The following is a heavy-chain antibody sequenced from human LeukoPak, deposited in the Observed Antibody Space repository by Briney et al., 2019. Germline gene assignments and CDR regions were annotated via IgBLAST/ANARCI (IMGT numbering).Heavy chain of an antibody. CDR3: ARHGGGGGLFDF. J-gene: IGHJ4*02. CDR2: IYYSGRT. V-gene: IGHV4-59*01. D-gene: IGHD2-15*01. Sequence: SETLSLTCTVSGGSINNYYWSWIRQPPGKTLEWIGYIYYSGRTNYNPSLQSRITISVDSSKNHVSLNLTSVTAADTAVYYCARHGGGGGLFDFWGQGALVTVSS. CDR1: GGSINNYY.